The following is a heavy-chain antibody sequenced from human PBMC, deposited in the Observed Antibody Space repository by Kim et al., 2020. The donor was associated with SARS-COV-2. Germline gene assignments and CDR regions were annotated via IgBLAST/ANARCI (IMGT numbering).Heavy chain of an antibody. CDR2: MSYSGSG. D-gene: IGHD3-10*01. V-gene: IGHV4-59*01. Sequence: SETLSLTCTVSGGSISRYYWSWIRQPPGKGLEWIGYMSYSGSGNYNPSLKSRVTISVDTAKNQFSLRLTSVAAADTAVYYCARNKFGSGSYYESFEFWGQGTLVTVSS. CDR3: ARNKFGSGSYYESFEF. CDR1: GGSISRYY. J-gene: IGHJ4*02.